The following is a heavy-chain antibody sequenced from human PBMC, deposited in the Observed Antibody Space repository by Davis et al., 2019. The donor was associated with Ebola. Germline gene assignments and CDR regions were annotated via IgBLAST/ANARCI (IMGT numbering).Heavy chain of an antibody. D-gene: IGHD5-24*01. CDR3: ARGGRDGYNPPFFDY. CDR1: GFTFSAYW. Sequence: GESLKISCTASGFTFSAYWVHWVRQAPGKGLVWVSGISSDGSTTKYADSVMGRFTISRDNAKNSLYLQMNSLRAEDTAVYYCARGGRDGYNPPFFDYWGQGTLVTVSS. CDR2: ISSDGSTT. J-gene: IGHJ4*02. V-gene: IGHV3-74*03.